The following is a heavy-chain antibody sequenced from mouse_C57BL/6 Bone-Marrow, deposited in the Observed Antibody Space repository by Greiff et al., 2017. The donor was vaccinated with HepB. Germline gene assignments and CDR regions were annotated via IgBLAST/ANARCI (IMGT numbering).Heavy chain of an antibody. D-gene: IGHD2-3*01. V-gene: IGHV1-26*01. CDR2: INPNNGGT. CDR1: GYTFTDYY. Sequence: VQLQQSGPELVKPGASVKISCKASGYTFTDYYMNWVKQSHGKSLEWIGDINPNNGGTSYNQKFKGKATLTVDKSSSTAYMELRSLTSEDSAAYYCASGDGYYGGGFAYWGQGTLVTVSA. J-gene: IGHJ3*01. CDR3: ASGDGYYGGGFAY.